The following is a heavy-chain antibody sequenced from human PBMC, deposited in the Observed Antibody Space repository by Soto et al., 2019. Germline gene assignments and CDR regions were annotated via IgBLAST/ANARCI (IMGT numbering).Heavy chain of an antibody. CDR2: ISGSGGST. CDR3: AKDFTVTTFLANWFDP. D-gene: IGHD4-17*01. Sequence: EVQLLESGGGLVQPGGSLRLSCAASGFTFSSYAMSWVRQAPGKGLEWVSAISGSGGSTYYADPVKGRFTISRDNSKNTLYLQMNSLRAEDTAVYYCAKDFTVTTFLANWFDPWGQGTLVTVSS. CDR1: GFTFSSYA. V-gene: IGHV3-23*01. J-gene: IGHJ5*02.